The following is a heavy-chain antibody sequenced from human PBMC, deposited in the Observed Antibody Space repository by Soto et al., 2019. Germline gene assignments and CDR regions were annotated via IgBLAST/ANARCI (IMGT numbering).Heavy chain of an antibody. J-gene: IGHJ2*01. V-gene: IGHV1-69*08. CDR2: IIPALGTA. Sequence: QDQLVQSGAEVKKPGSSVKVSCKASGGTFSSHTFSWVRQAPGQGLEWMGRIIPALGTATYAQKFQGRVTITADESATTVYMELNRLRSADAAVYSCARPDFGDYWYFALWGRGTLVTVSS. D-gene: IGHD4-17*01. CDR3: ARPDFGDYWYFAL. CDR1: GGTFSSHT.